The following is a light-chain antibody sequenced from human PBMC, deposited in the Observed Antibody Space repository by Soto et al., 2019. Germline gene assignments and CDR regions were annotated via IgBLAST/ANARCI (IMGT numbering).Light chain of an antibody. V-gene: IGLV2-14*01. CDR3: SSYSYLDIPVL. Sequence: QSALTQPASVSGSPGQSITISCTGADTDIGNYNYVSWYQQYPDKAPKLLIYEVVRRPSGVSNRFSGSKSGNTASLTISGLQPEDEADYYCSSYSYLDIPVLLGGATKLTVL. CDR1: DTDIGNYNY. J-gene: IGLJ2*01. CDR2: EVV.